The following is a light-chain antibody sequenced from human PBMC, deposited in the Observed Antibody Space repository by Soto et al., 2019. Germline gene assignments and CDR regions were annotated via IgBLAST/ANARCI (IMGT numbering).Light chain of an antibody. CDR3: SSYAASNNLGV. V-gene: IGLV2-8*01. CDR2: EVS. J-gene: IGLJ2*01. Sequence: QSALTQPPSASGSPGQSVTISCIGTSSDVGGYNYVSWYQQHPGKATKLIIYEVSKRPSGVPDRFSGSKSGTTASLTVSGLQAEDEADYYCSSYAASNNLGVFGGGNKLTVL. CDR1: SSDVGGYNY.